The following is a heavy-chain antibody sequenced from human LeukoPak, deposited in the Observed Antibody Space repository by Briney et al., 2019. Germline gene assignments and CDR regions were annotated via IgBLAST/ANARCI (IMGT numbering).Heavy chain of an antibody. D-gene: IGHD6-19*01. CDR2: IYYSGST. J-gene: IGHJ4*02. CDR3: GRSLISAWYYFAY. Sequence: SETLSLTCTVSDGSISSYYWSRIRQPPGKGLEWIGYIYYSGSTNYNPSLNSRVTISVDTSKNQFSLRLSSVTAADTAVYYCGRSLISAWYYFAYWGQGTLVTVSS. CDR1: DGSISSYY. V-gene: IGHV4-59*01.